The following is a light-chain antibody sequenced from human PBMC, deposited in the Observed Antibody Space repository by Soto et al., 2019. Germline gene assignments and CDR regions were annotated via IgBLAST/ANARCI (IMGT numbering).Light chain of an antibody. V-gene: IGLV2-14*01. CDR3: SSYTSSSTYV. Sequence: AMTQPASVSGSPGQSITISCTGTGSDVGGYDYVSWYQHHPGKAPKVMIYEVTNRPSGVSNRFSGSKSGNTASLTISGLLAEDEADYYCSSYTSSSTYVFGTGTKVTVL. J-gene: IGLJ1*01. CDR2: EVT. CDR1: GSDVGGYDY.